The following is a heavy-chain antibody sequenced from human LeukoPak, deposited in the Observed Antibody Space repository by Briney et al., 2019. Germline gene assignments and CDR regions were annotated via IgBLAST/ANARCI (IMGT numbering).Heavy chain of an antibody. Sequence: SETLSLTCTVSGGSISSYYWSWIRQPPGKGLEWIGYIYYSGSTNYNPSLKSRVTISVDTSKNQFSLKLSSVTAADTAVYYCARHLTVTADYFYYGMDVWGQGTTVTVSS. J-gene: IGHJ6*02. CDR2: IYYSGST. V-gene: IGHV4-59*08. CDR1: GGSISSYY. D-gene: IGHD4-17*01. CDR3: ARHLTVTADYFYYGMDV.